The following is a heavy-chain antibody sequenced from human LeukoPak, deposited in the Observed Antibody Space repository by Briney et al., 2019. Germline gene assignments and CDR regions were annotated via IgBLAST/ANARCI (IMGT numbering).Heavy chain of an antibody. Sequence: PGGSLRLSSAASGFTFSSYSMNWVRQAPGKGLEWVSSISSSSSYIYYADSVKGRFTISRDNAKNSLYLQMNSLRAEDTAVYYCARAEYSYGNGMDVWGQGTTVTVSS. J-gene: IGHJ6*02. CDR1: GFTFSSYS. CDR3: ARAEYSYGNGMDV. CDR2: ISSSSSYI. V-gene: IGHV3-21*01. D-gene: IGHD5-18*01.